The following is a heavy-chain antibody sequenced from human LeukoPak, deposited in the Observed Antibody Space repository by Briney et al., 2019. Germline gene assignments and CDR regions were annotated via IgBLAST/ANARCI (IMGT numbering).Heavy chain of an antibody. V-gene: IGHV5-51*01. CDR2: IYPGDSDT. CDR3: ARLPYYYDSSGYSPHFDY. D-gene: IGHD3-22*01. CDR1: GSIFTSYW. J-gene: IGHJ4*02. Sequence: GEALKISCKGSGSIFTSYWIGWVRQMPGKGLEWMGIIYPGDSDTRYSLSFQGQVAISADKSISTAYLQWSSLKASDTAMYYCARLPYYYDSSGYSPHFDYWGQGTLVTVSS.